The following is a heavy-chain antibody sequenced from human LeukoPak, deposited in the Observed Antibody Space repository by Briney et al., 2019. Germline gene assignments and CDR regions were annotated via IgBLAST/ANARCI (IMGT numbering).Heavy chain of an antibody. Sequence: SETLSLTCTVSGGSISGYYWNWIRQPPGKGLEWIGRIFDTGSTDYNPSLKSRVTISVDTSKNQFSMKLTSVTAADTAVYYCARGGTATYYNGDVWGQGTTVTVSS. CDR2: IFDTGST. CDR3: ARGGTATYYNGDV. D-gene: IGHD2-15*01. J-gene: IGHJ6*02. V-gene: IGHV4-59*01. CDR1: GGSISGYY.